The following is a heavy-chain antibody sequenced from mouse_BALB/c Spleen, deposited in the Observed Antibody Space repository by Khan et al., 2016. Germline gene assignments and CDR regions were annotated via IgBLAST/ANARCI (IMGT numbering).Heavy chain of an antibody. CDR2: IYPGDGDT. D-gene: IGHD2-1*01. J-gene: IGHJ4*01. V-gene: IGHV1-87*01. CDR1: GYTFTSYW. Sequence: QQSGAELARPGASVKLSCKASGYTFTSYWMQWVKQRPGQGLEWIGAIYPGDGDTRYTQKFKGKATLTADKSSSTAYMQLSSLASEDSAVYYCARGDDGNYDYAMDYWGQGTSVTVSS. CDR3: ARGDDGNYDYAMDY.